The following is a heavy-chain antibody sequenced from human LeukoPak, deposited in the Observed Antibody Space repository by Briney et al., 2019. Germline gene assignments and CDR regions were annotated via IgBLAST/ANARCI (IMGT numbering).Heavy chain of an antibody. V-gene: IGHV4-39*01. J-gene: IGHJ6*03. Sequence: SETLSLTCTVSGGSISSSSYYWGWIRQPPGKGLEWIGSIYYSGSTYYNPSLKSRVTISVDTSKNQFSLKLSSVTAADTAVYYCARSIRYSSGWYGYYMDVWGKGTTVTISS. CDR2: IYYSGST. CDR1: GGSISSSSYY. CDR3: ARSIRYSSGWYGYYMDV. D-gene: IGHD6-19*01.